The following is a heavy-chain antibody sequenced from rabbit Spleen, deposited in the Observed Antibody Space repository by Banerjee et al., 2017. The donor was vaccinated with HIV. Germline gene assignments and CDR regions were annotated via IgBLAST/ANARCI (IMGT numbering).Heavy chain of an antibody. CDR2: MNTGTGNT. J-gene: IGHJ4*01. CDR1: GFSFSSSYY. Sequence: QEQLVESGGGLVQPEGSLTLTCTASGFSFSSSYYMCWVRQAPGKGLEWIGCMNTGTGNTYYASWVNGRFTISKPSSTTVTLQMTSLTVADTATYFCARGVNNGYYWALNLWGPGTLVTVS. D-gene: IGHD1-1*01. V-gene: IGHV1S45*01. CDR3: ARGVNNGYYWALNL.